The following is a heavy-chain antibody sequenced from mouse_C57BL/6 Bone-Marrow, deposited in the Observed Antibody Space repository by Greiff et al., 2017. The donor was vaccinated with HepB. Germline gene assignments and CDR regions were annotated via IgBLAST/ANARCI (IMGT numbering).Heavy chain of an antibody. J-gene: IGHJ4*01. CDR1: GYTFTNYW. Sequence: VQLQQSGAELVRPGTSVKMSCKASGYTFTNYWIGWAKQRPGHGLEWIGDIYPGGGYTNYNEKFKGKATLTADKSSSTAYMQFSSLTSEDSAIYYCARSAYYYGKGYAMDYWGQGTSVTVSS. D-gene: IGHD1-1*01. CDR3: ARSAYYYGKGYAMDY. CDR2: IYPGGGYT. V-gene: IGHV1-63*01.